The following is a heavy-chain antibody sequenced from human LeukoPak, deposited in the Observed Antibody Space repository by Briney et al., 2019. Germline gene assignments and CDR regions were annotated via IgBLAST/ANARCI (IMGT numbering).Heavy chain of an antibody. Sequence: GASVKVSCKASGYTFTGYYMHWVRQAPGQGLEWMGWINPNSGGTNYAQKFQGRVTMTRDTSISTAYMELSRLRSDDTAVYYCARAHCGGGSCLYYFDYWGQGTLVTVSS. CDR1: GYTFTGYY. CDR3: ARAHCGGGSCLYYFDY. D-gene: IGHD2-15*01. CDR2: INPNSGGT. V-gene: IGHV1-2*02. J-gene: IGHJ4*02.